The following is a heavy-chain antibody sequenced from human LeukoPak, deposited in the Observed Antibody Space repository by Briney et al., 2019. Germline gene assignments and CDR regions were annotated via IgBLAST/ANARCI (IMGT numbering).Heavy chain of an antibody. CDR2: IYYSGST. J-gene: IGHJ4*02. V-gene: IGHV4-39*07. CDR1: GGSISSSNYY. Sequence: KSSETLSLTCTVSGGSISSSNYYWGWIRQPPGKGLEWIGNIYYSGSTYYNPSLKSRVTISIDTSKNQFSLKLSSVTAADTAVYYCARDIYLDYWGQGTLVTVSS. CDR3: ARDIYLDY.